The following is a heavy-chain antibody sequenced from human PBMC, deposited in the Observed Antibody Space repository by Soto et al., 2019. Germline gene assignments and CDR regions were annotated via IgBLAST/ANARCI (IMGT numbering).Heavy chain of an antibody. Sequence: SLTCAFSGGSISSINWWSWVRHPPVKGLEWIGEIYHSGSTNYDPSLKSRVTISVDKSKNQFSLKLSSVTAADTAVYYCASSNRYTYYDFWSGYLGWGQGTLVTVSS. V-gene: IGHV4-4*02. CDR1: GGSISSINW. J-gene: IGHJ4*02. D-gene: IGHD3-3*01. CDR2: IYHSGST. CDR3: ASSNRYTYYDFWSGYLG.